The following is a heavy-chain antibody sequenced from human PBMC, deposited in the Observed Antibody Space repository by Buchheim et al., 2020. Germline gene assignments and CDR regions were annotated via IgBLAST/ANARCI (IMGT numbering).Heavy chain of an antibody. V-gene: IGHV4-39*01. CDR2: IYYSGST. J-gene: IGHJ2*01. Sequence: QLQLQESGPGLVKPSETLSLTCTVSGGSISSSSYYWGWIRQPPGKGLEWIGSIYYSGSTYYNPSLKSRVTISVDTSKNQFSLKLSSVTAADTAVYYCARPGRYCSSTSCPNRYFDLWGRGTL. D-gene: IGHD2-2*01. CDR3: ARPGRYCSSTSCPNRYFDL. CDR1: GGSISSSSYY.